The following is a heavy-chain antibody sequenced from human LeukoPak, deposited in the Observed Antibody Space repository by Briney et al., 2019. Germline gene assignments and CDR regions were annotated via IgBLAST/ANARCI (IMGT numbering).Heavy chain of an antibody. V-gene: IGHV3-30-3*01. D-gene: IGHD6-6*01. CDR3: AREYSSSPGGAFDI. Sequence: GGSLRLSCAASGFTFSSYAMLWVRQAPGKGLEWVAVISYDGSNKYYADSVKGRFTISRDNSKNTLYLQMNSLRAEDTTVYYCAREYSSSPGGAFDIWGQGTMVTVSS. J-gene: IGHJ3*02. CDR1: GFTFSSYA. CDR2: ISYDGSNK.